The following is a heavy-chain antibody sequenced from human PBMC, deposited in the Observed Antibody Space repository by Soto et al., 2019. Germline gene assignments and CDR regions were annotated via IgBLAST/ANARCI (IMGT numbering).Heavy chain of an antibody. CDR3: ARDADYYYYGMDV. CDR2: IWYDGSNK. Sequence: QVQLVESGGGVVQHGRSLRLSCAASGFTFSSYGMHWVRQAPGKGLEWVAVIWYDGSNKYYADSVKGRFTISRDNSKNTLYLQMNSLRAEDTAVYYCARDADYYYYGMDVWGQGTTVTVSS. CDR1: GFTFSSYG. J-gene: IGHJ6*02. V-gene: IGHV3-33*01.